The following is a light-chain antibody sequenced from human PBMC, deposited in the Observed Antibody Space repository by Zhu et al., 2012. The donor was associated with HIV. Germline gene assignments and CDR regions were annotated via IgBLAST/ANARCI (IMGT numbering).Light chain of an antibody. CDR3: QHLTIYPT. J-gene: IGKJ4*01. CDR2: ATS. V-gene: IGKV1-9*01. Sequence: DIQLTQSPSFLSASVGDRVTITCRASQGISNYLAWYQQKPGKAPKLLIYATSILQTGVPSRFSGSGSGTEFTLTISSLQPEDFATYYCQHLTIYPTFGGGSKVRSN. CDR1: QGISNY.